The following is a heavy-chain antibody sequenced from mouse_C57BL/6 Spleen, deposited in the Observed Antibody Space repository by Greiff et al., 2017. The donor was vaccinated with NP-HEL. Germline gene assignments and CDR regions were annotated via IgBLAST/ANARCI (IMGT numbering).Heavy chain of an antibody. D-gene: IGHD3-2*02. Sequence: VKVVESGPGLVQPSQCLSITCTVSGFSLTSYGVHWVRQSPGKGLEWLGVIWSGGSTDYNAAFISRLSISKDNSKSQVFFKMNSLQADDTAIYYCARNFDSSGGGYYFDYWGQGTTLTVSS. CDR2: IWSGGST. CDR1: GFSLTSYG. V-gene: IGHV2-2*01. J-gene: IGHJ2*01. CDR3: ARNFDSSGGGYYFDY.